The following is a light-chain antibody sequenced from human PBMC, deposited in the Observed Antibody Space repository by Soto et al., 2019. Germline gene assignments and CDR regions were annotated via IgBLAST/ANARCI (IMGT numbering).Light chain of an antibody. V-gene: IGLV2-14*01. Sequence: QSLLTQPSSVSGSPGQSITISCTGTISDVGGYNHVSWYQHHPGKAPKLMIYEVSNRPSGVSNRFSGSKSGNTASLTISGLQADDEADYYCNSHTSSNTRVFGTGTKVTVL. CDR1: ISDVGGYNH. J-gene: IGLJ1*01. CDR3: NSHTSSNTRV. CDR2: EVS.